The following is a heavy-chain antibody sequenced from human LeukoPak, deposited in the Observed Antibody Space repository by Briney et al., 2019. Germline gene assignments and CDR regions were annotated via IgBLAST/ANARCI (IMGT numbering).Heavy chain of an antibody. D-gene: IGHD3-9*01. CDR1: GYTFTSYA. CDR3: AREGDFDWLLSSPFDY. J-gene: IGHJ4*02. Sequence: ASVKVSCKASGYTFTSYAMHWVRQAPGQRLEWMGWINAGNGNTKYSQKFQGRDTITRDTSASTAYMELSSLRSEDTAVYYCAREGDFDWLLSSPFDYWGQGTLVTVSS. V-gene: IGHV1-3*01. CDR2: INAGNGNT.